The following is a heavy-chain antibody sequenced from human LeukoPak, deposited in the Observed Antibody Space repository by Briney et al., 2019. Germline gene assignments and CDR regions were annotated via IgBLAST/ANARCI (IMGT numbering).Heavy chain of an antibody. CDR2: ISSSSSTI. CDR1: GFTFSSYS. CDR3: ARDEVVVAANAFDI. Sequence: RGSLRLSCAASGFTFSSYSMNWVRQAPGKGLEWVSYISSSSSTIYYADSVKGRFTISRDNAKNSLYLQMNSLRAEDTAVYYCARDEVVVAANAFDIWGQGTMVTVSS. D-gene: IGHD2-15*01. V-gene: IGHV3-48*01. J-gene: IGHJ3*02.